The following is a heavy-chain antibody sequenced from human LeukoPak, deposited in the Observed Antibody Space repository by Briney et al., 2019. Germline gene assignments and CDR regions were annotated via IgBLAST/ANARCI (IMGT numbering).Heavy chain of an antibody. J-gene: IGHJ4*02. V-gene: IGHV3-48*03. CDR3: ARDLWPRYSSSWSDY. CDR2: ISSSGSTI. D-gene: IGHD6-13*01. Sequence: GGSLRLSCAASGFTFSSYEMNWVRQAPGKGLEWVSYISSSGSTIYYADSVRGRFTISRDNAKNSLYLQMNSLRAEDTAVYYCARDLWPRYSSSWSDYWGQGTLVTVSS. CDR1: GFTFSSYE.